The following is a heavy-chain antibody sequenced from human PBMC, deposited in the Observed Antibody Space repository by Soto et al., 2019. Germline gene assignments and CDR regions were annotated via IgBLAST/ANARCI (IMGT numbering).Heavy chain of an antibody. CDR2: MNPNSGNT. J-gene: IGHJ3*02. V-gene: IGHV1-8*01. Sequence: ASVKVSCKASGYTFTSYDINWVRQATGQGLEWMGWMNPNSGNTGYAQKFQGRVTMTRNTSISTAYMELSSLRSDDTAVYYCARDPFRGGYCSGGSCYSAFDIWGQGTMVTVSS. CDR3: ARDPFRGGYCSGGSCYSAFDI. D-gene: IGHD2-15*01. CDR1: GYTFTSYD.